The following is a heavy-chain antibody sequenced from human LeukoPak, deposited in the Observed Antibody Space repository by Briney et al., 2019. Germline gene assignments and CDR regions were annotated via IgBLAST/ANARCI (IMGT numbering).Heavy chain of an antibody. D-gene: IGHD4-11*01. J-gene: IGHJ2*01. CDR1: GGSISSINYY. CDR3: ASRVEYDYYSDL. Sequence: SETLSLTCTVSGGSISSINYYWRWIRQPPGKGLEWVGSINYSGSTYYNPSLKSRVTISVDTSKSQFSLNLSSVTAADTSVYYCASRVEYDYYSDLWGRGTRVSVSS. V-gene: IGHV4-39*01. CDR2: INYSGST.